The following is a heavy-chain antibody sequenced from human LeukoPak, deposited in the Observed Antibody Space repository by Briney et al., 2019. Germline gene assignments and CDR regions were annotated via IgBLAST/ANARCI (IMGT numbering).Heavy chain of an antibody. Sequence: PGGSLRLSCAASGFTFSSYGMSWVRQAPGKGLEWVSVIYSGGSTYYADSVKGRFTISRDNSKNTLYLQMNSLKTEDTAVYYCTTDPVVVAATRGSDYWGQGTLVTVSS. CDR3: TTDPVVVAATRGSDY. CDR2: IYSGGST. V-gene: IGHV3-66*01. J-gene: IGHJ4*02. D-gene: IGHD2-15*01. CDR1: GFTFSSYG.